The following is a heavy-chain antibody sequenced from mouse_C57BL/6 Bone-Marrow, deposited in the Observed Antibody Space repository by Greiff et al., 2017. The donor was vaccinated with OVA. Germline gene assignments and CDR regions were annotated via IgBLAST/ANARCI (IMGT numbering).Heavy chain of an antibody. D-gene: IGHD1-1*01. CDR2: ISDGGSYT. CDR3: ARDRPSTGMDY. CDR1: GFTFSSYA. V-gene: IGHV5-4*01. Sequence: EVQVVESGGGLVKPGGSLKLSCAASGFTFSSYAMSWVRQTPEKRLEWVATISDGGSYTYYPDNVKGRFTISRDNAKNNLYLQMSHLKSEDTAMYYCARDRPSTGMDYWGQGTSVTVSS. J-gene: IGHJ4*01.